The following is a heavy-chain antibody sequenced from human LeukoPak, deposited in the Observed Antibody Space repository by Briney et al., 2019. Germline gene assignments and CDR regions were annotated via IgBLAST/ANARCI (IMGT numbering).Heavy chain of an antibody. CDR1: GDSIRSSSYY. Sequence: SETLSLTCAVSGDSIRSSSYYWGWIRQPPGKGLEWIGSIYFRGSTSYNPSLKSRVSISVDKSKSQFSLDLTSATVAHTGIYYCAAGIVAIKSRFFDYWGQGSLITVSS. CDR2: IYFRGST. D-gene: IGHD3-22*01. CDR3: AAGIVAIKSRFFDY. J-gene: IGHJ4*02. V-gene: IGHV4-39*01.